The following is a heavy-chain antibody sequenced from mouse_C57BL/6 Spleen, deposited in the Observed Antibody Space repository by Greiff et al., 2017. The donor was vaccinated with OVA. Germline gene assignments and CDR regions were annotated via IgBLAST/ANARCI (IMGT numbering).Heavy chain of an antibody. J-gene: IGHJ3*01. Sequence: EVKVVESGGGLVKPGGSLKLSCAASGFTFRSYAMSWVRQTPERRLGWVATICDGGGYTYYPDNVKGRFTISRDNAKNNLYLQMSHLKAEDTAMYDCARDDGSSAWFAYWGQGTLVTVSA. CDR2: ICDGGGYT. V-gene: IGHV5-4*01. D-gene: IGHD1-1*01. CDR3: ARDDGSSAWFAY. CDR1: GFTFRSYA.